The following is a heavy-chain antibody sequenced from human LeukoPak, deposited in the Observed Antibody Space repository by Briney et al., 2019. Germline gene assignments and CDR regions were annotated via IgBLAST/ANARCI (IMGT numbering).Heavy chain of an antibody. CDR3: ARLGYYDSSGYIDY. J-gene: IGHJ4*02. CDR2: ISTYNGNT. CDR1: GYTFTSYG. D-gene: IGHD3-22*01. V-gene: IGHV1-18*01. Sequence: GASVKVSCKASGYTFTSYGISWVRQAPGQGLEWMGWISTYNGNTNYAQKLQGRVTMTTDTSTSTAYMELRRLRSDDTAVYYCARLGYYDSSGYIDYWGQGTLVTVSS.